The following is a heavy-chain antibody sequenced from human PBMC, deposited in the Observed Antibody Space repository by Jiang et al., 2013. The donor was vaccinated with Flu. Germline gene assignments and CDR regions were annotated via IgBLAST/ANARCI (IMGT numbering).Heavy chain of an antibody. D-gene: IGHD3-22*01. J-gene: IGHJ6*02. CDR2: INAGNGNT. CDR1: GYTFTSYA. V-gene: IGHV1-3*01. Sequence: KKPGASVKVSCKASGYTFTSYAMHWVRQAPGQRLEWMGWINAGNGNTNYAQNLQGRVTMTTDTSTSTAYMELRSLRSDDTAVYYCARDQVSGGYFDYYYYGMDVWGQGTTATVSS. CDR3: ARDQVSGGYFDYYYYGMDV.